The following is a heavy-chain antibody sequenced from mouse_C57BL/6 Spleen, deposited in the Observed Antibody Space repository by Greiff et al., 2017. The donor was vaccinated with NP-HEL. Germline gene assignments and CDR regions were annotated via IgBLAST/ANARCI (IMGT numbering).Heavy chain of an antibody. CDR3: ARGTGVYYGYDGFAY. D-gene: IGHD2-2*01. CDR1: GYTFTDYN. V-gene: IGHV1-22*01. J-gene: IGHJ3*01. CDR2: INPNNGGT. Sequence: VQLQQSGPELVKPGASVKMSCKASGYTFTDYNMHWVKQSHGKSLEWIGYINPNNGGTSYNQKFKGKATLTVNKSSSTAYMELRSLTSEDSAVYYCARGTGVYYGYDGFAYWGQGTLVTVSA.